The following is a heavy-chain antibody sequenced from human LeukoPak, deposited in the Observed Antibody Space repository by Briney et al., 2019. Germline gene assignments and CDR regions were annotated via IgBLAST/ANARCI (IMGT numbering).Heavy chain of an antibody. CDR2: IYYSGST. J-gene: IGHJ4*02. V-gene: IGHV4-59*08. CDR1: GGSFSGYY. Sequence: SETLSLTCAVYGGSFSGYYWSWIRQPPGKGLEWIGYIYYSGSTNYNPSLKSRVTISVDTSKNQFSLKLSSVTAADTAVYYCARHAQPGYSYGYYYFDYWGQGTLVTVSS. D-gene: IGHD5-18*01. CDR3: ARHAQPGYSYGYYYFDY.